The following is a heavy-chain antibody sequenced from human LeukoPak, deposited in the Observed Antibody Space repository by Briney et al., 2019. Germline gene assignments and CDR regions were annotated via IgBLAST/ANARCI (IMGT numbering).Heavy chain of an antibody. D-gene: IGHD6-19*01. Sequence: PSETLSLTCTVSGGSISSYYWSWIRQPPGKGLEWIGYIYYSGSTNYNPSLKSRVTISVDTSKNQFSLKLSSVTAADTAVYYCARGQWLDHFDCWGQGTLVTVSS. CDR2: IYYSGST. V-gene: IGHV4-59*01. CDR3: ARGQWLDHFDC. J-gene: IGHJ4*02. CDR1: GGSISSYY.